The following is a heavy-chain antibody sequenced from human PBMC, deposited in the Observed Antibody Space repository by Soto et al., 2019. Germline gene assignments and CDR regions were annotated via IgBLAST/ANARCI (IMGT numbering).Heavy chain of an antibody. D-gene: IGHD3-3*01. CDR2: ISAYNGNT. Sequence: QVPLVQSGAEVKKPGASVKVSCKASGYTFTSYGISWVRQAPGQGLEWMGWISAYNGNTNYAQKLQGRVTMTTDASTSTAYMELRSLRSDDTALYYCARDLPWAWSLGFDIWGQGTMVTVSS. J-gene: IGHJ3*02. CDR3: ARDLPWAWSLGFDI. CDR1: GYTFTSYG. V-gene: IGHV1-18*04.